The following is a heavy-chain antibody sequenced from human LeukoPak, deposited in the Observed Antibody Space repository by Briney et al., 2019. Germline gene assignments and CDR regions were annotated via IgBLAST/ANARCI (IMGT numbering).Heavy chain of an antibody. V-gene: IGHV3-30*18. Sequence: GRSLRLSCAASGFTFSSCGMHWVRQAPGKGLEWVAVISYDGSNKYYADSVKGRFTISRDNSKNTLYLQMNSLRAEDTAVCYCAKDGDSSGWYYFDYWGQGTLVTVSS. CDR3: AKDGDSSGWYYFDY. D-gene: IGHD6-19*01. J-gene: IGHJ4*02. CDR2: ISYDGSNK. CDR1: GFTFSSCG.